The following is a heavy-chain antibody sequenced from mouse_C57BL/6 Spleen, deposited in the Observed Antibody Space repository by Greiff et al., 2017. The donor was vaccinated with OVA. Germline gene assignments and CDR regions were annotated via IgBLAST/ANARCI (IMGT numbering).Heavy chain of an antibody. CDR2: IYPGSGNT. J-gene: IGHJ3*01. V-gene: IGHV1-76*01. CDR1: GYTFTDYY. D-gene: IGHD1-1*01. CDR3: ASPYYYGSSGFAY. Sequence: QVQLQQSGAELVRPGASVKLSCKASGYTFTDYYINWVKQRPGQGLEWIARIYPGSGNTYYNEKFKGKATLTAEKSSSTAYMQLSSLTSEDSAVYFCASPYYYGSSGFAYWGQGTLVTVSA.